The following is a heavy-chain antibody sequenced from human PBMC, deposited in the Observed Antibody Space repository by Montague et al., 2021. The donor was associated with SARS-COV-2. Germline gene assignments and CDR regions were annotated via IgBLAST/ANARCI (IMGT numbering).Heavy chain of an antibody. CDR1: GGSISSSNW. Sequence: SETLSLTCAVSGGSISSSNWWSWVRQPPGKGLVWIGEIYHSGSTNYNPSLKSRVTISVDKSKNQFSLKLSSVTAAATAVYYCARGSIWFGELLTLGYFDYWGQGTLVTVSS. D-gene: IGHD3-10*01. J-gene: IGHJ4*02. V-gene: IGHV4-4*02. CDR2: IYHSGST. CDR3: ARGSIWFGELLTLGYFDY.